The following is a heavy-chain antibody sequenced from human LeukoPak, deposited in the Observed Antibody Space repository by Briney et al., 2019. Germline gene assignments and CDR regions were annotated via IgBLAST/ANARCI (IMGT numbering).Heavy chain of an antibody. V-gene: IGHV1-3*01. CDR2: INAGNGNT. D-gene: IGHD1-26*01. J-gene: IGHJ5*02. CDR3: ARHEGSGSYFHWFDP. Sequence: ASVKVSCKASGYTFTSYAMHWVRQAPGQRLEWMGWINAGNGNTKYSQKFQGRVTITRDTSASTAYMELSSLRSEDTAVYYCARHEGSGSYFHWFDPWGQGTLVTVSS. CDR1: GYTFTSYA.